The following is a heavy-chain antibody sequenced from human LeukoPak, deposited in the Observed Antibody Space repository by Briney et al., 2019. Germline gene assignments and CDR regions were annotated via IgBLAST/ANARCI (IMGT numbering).Heavy chain of an antibody. J-gene: IGHJ4*02. CDR1: GGSFSGYY. Sequence: SETLSLTCAVYGGSFSGYYWSWIRQPPGKGLEWIGEINRSGSTNYNPSLKSRVTISVDTFKNQFSLKMSTVTAADTAIYYCASRDYSSGWYRYWGQGTLVTVSS. V-gene: IGHV4-34*01. CDR2: INRSGST. D-gene: IGHD6-19*01. CDR3: ASRDYSSGWYRY.